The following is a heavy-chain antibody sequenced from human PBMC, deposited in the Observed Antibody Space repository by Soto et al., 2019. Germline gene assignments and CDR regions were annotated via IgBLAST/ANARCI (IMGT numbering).Heavy chain of an antibody. V-gene: IGHV3-53*01. J-gene: IGHJ5*02. CDR3: ARDFPGIAARPQGDWFDP. Sequence: GGSLRLSCAASGLLVSNNYMSWVRQAPGKGLEWVSIMYSGGTTYYADSVEGRFTMSRDDSKNMVYLQMNSLRAEDTAVYYCARDFPGIAARPQGDWFDPWGQGTLVTVSS. CDR1: GLLVSNNY. D-gene: IGHD6-6*01. CDR2: MYSGGTT.